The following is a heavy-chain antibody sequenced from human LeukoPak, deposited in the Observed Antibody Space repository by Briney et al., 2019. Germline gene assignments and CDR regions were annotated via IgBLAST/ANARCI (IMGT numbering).Heavy chain of an antibody. CDR2: INGIGGGT. CDR3: AKSPRPSDPNTILADY. V-gene: IGHV3-9*01. D-gene: IGHD3-3*01. Sequence: GGSLRLSCEASGFIFDDYALHWVRLAPGKGLEWVSGINGIGGGTAYADSVKGRFTISRDNAKNSLYLQMNSLRAEDTAVYYCAKSPRPSDPNTILADYWGQGTPVTVSS. CDR1: GFIFDDYA. J-gene: IGHJ4*02.